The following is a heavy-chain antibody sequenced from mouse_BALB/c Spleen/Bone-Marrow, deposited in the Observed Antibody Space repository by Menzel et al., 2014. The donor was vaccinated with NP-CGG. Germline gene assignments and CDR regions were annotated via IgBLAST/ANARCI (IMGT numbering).Heavy chain of an antibody. J-gene: IGHJ2*01. V-gene: IGHV14-3*02. CDR1: GFNIKDTY. Sequence: VQLQQSGAELVKPGPSVKLSCTASGFNIKDTYMHWVRQRPEQGLEWIGRIDPANGNTKYDPKFQGKATITADTSSNTAYLQLSSLTSEDTAVYYCARSYGSSPFDYWGQGTTLTVSS. CDR2: IDPANGNT. D-gene: IGHD1-1*01. CDR3: ARSYGSSPFDY.